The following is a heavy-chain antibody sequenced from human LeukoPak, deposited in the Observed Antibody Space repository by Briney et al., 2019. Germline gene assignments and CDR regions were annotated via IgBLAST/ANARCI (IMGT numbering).Heavy chain of an antibody. V-gene: IGHV3-21*01. J-gene: IGHJ4*02. CDR1: GFTFSSYS. D-gene: IGHD4-17*01. Sequence: GGSLRLSCAASGFTFSSYSMNWVRQAPGKGLEWVSSISSSSSYIYYADSVKGRFTISRDNAKNSLYLQMNSLRAEDTAVYYCARDLGYGDYVDFDYWGQGTLVTVSS. CDR3: ARDLGYGDYVDFDY. CDR2: ISSSSSYI.